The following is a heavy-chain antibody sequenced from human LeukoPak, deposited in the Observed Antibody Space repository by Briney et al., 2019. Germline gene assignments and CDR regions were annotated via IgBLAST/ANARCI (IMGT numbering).Heavy chain of an antibody. J-gene: IGHJ3*02. CDR3: ASYSGIYSAFEI. CDR1: GGSISSSNW. D-gene: IGHD1-26*01. CDR2: IYYSGSA. Sequence: SETLSLTCAVSGGSISSSNWWSWVRQPPGNGLEWIGEIYYSGSAKYNPSLKSRVTISVDKSKNQFSLNLSSVTAADTAVYYCASYSGIYSAFEIWSQGTLVTVSS. V-gene: IGHV4-4*02.